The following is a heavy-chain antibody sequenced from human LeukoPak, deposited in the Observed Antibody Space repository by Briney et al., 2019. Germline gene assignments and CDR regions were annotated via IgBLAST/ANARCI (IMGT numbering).Heavy chain of an antibody. V-gene: IGHV1-2*02. D-gene: IGHD2-2*01. J-gene: IGHJ5*02. CDR2: INPNRGGT. CDR3: ARDKTAVVVPAATNWFDP. CDR1: GYTFTGYY. Sequence: GASVKVSCKASGYTFTGYYMHWVRQAPGQGLEWMGWINPNRGGTNYAQKFQGRVTMTRDTSISTAYMELSRLRSDDTAVYYCARDKTAVVVPAATNWFDPWGQGTLVTVSS.